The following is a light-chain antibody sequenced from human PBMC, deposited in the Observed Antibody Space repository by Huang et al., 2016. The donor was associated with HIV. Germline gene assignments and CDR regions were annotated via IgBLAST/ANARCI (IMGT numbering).Light chain of an antibody. CDR2: DTS. V-gene: IGKV3-11*01. CDR1: QSVYRS. CDR3: QQYTNWPPTT. Sequence: EIVLTQSPTLSLSPGERASLSCRASQSVYRSLAWYRQKPGQPPRLLISDTSKRATGIPARFRGSGSGTDFTLTISGLEAEDFAVYYCQQYTNWPPTTFGQGTKVDIK. J-gene: IGKJ1*01.